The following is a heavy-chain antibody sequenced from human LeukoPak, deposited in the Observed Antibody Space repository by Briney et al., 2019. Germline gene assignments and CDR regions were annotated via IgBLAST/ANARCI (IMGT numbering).Heavy chain of an antibody. J-gene: IGHJ5*02. CDR3: ARGPRVRWFDP. V-gene: IGHV4-34*01. CDR2: INHSGST. CDR1: GGSFSGYY. Sequence: SETLSLTCAVYGGSFSGYYWSWIRQPPGKGLEWIGEINHSGSTNYNPSLKSRVTISVDTSKNQFSLKLSSVTAADTAVYYCARGPRVRWFDPWGQGTPVTVSS.